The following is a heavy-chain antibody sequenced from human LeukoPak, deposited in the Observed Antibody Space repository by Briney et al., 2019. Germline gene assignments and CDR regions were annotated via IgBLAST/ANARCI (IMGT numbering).Heavy chain of an antibody. CDR1: GGSLSSSSYY. V-gene: IGHV4-39*07. CDR3: ARDSLGWLQLTGPFDY. CDR2: IYYSGST. J-gene: IGHJ4*02. D-gene: IGHD5-24*01. Sequence: SETLSLTCTVSGGSLSSSSYYWGWIRQPPGKGLEWIGSIYYSGSTYYNPSLKSRVTISVDTSKNQFSLKLSSVTAADTAVYYCARDSLGWLQLTGPFDYWGQGTLVTVSS.